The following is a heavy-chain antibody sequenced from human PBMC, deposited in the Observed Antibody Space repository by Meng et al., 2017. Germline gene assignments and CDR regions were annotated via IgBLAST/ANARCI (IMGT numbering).Heavy chain of an antibody. Sequence: GESLKISCAASGFTFSSYAMHWVRQAPGKGLEWVSSISSSSSYIYYADSVKGRFTISRDNAKNSLYLQMNSLRAEDTAVYYCARDRYSSGWYDYYYYGMDVWGQGTTVTVSS. J-gene: IGHJ6*02. D-gene: IGHD6-19*01. CDR2: ISSSSSYI. V-gene: IGHV3-21*01. CDR1: GFTFSSYA. CDR3: ARDRYSSGWYDYYYYGMDV.